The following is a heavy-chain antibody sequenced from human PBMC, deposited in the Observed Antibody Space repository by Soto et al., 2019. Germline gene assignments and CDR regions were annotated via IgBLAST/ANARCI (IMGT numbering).Heavy chain of an antibody. CDR3: AKGSRMWTPDY. J-gene: IGHJ4*02. Sequence: ASVKVSCKASGYTFTDYAIHWVRQAPGQRLEWMGWIAPGNGNTKYSQNFQGRVTITRDTFATTAYMELSSLRSEDTAVYYCAKGSRMWTPDYWGQGTRVTVS. CDR1: GYTFTDYA. D-gene: IGHD2-21*01. CDR2: IAPGNGNT. V-gene: IGHV1-3*01.